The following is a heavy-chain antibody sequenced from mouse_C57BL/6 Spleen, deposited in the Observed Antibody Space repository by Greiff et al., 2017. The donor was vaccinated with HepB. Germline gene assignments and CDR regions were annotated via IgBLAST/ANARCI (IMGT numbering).Heavy chain of an antibody. CDR2: IYPRSGNT. CDR1: GYTFTSYG. Sequence: VQVVESGAELARPGASVKLSCKASGYTFTSYGISWVKQRTGQGLEWIGEIYPRSGNTYYNEKFKGKATLTADTSSSTAYMELRSLTSDDSAVYFCAPSYGSSYGAAMDYWGQGTSVTVSS. V-gene: IGHV1-81*01. D-gene: IGHD1-1*01. CDR3: APSYGSSYGAAMDY. J-gene: IGHJ4*01.